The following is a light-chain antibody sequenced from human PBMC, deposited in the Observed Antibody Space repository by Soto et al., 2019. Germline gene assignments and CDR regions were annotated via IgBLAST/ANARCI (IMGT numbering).Light chain of an antibody. Sequence: EIVLTQSPGTLSLSPGERATLSCRASQSISSSYLAWYQQKPGQAPRLLMYGASSRATGIPDTFSGSGSGTDFTLNISRLEPEDFATYHCQQQNSYPYTFGQWTNLEIK. CDR1: QSISSSY. J-gene: IGKJ2*01. CDR3: QQQNSYPYT. V-gene: IGKV3-20*01. CDR2: GAS.